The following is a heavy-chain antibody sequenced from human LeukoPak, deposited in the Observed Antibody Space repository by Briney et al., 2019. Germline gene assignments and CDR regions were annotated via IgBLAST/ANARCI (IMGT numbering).Heavy chain of an antibody. D-gene: IGHD6-13*01. CDR1: GGSFSGYY. CDR2: INHSGST. CDR3: ARDRGYSSSWYPGDAFDI. Sequence: SETLSLTCTVYGGSFSGYYWSWIRQPPGKGLEWIGEINHSGSTNYNPSLKSRVTISVDTPKNQFSLKLSSVTAADTAVYYCARDRGYSSSWYPGDAFDIWGQGTMVTVSS. J-gene: IGHJ3*02. V-gene: IGHV4-34*01.